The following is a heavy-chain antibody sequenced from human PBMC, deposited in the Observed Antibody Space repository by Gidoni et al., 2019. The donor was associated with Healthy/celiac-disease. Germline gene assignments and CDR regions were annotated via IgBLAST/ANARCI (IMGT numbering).Heavy chain of an antibody. V-gene: IGHV3-49*04. D-gene: IGHD3-10*01. CDR1: GFTLGDYA. CDR3: TRYYYGSGSDAFDI. Sequence: EVQLVESGGGLVQPGRSLRLSCTASGFTLGDYAMSWVRQAPGKGLEWVGFIRSKAYGGTTEYAASVKGRFTISRDDSKSIAYLQMNSLKTEDTAVYYCTRYYYGSGSDAFDIWGQGTMVTVSS. J-gene: IGHJ3*02. CDR2: IRSKAYGGTT.